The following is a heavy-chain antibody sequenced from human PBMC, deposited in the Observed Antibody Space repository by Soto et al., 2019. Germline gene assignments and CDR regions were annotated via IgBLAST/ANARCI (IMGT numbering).Heavy chain of an antibody. V-gene: IGHV1-24*01. CDR3: AIEVGRSNQSDL. Sequence: ASVKVSCKVSGYSLTELSIHWVRQAPGEGLEWMGGYDLEKGETIYAQKFQGRVTMTEDSPADTPYMQLRSLRPEDTAVYYCAIEVGRSNQSDLWGQGTMVTVSS. J-gene: IGHJ5*02. CDR2: YDLEKGET. D-gene: IGHD6-13*01. CDR1: GYSLTELS.